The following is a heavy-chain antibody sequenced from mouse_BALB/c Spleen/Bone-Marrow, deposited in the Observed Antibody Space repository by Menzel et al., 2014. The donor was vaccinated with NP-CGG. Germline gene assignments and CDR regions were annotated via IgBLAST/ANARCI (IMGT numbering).Heavy chain of an antibody. Sequence: QVQLQHSGAELVKPGASVKLSCKASGYTFTSYWIHWVKQRPGQGLEWIGEINPSNGRTNYNEKFKSKATLTVDKSSSTAYMQLSSLTSEDSAVYYCARLLLRFYALDYWGQGTSVTVSS. CDR3: ARLLLRFYALDY. CDR1: GYTFTSYW. V-gene: IGHV1S81*02. J-gene: IGHJ4*01. D-gene: IGHD1-1*01. CDR2: INPSNGRT.